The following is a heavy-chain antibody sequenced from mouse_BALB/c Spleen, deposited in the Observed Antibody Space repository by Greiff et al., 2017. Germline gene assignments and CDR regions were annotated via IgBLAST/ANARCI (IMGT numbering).Heavy chain of an antibody. D-gene: IGHD4-1*01. J-gene: IGHJ2*01. V-gene: IGHV1-4*02. Sequence: QVQLQQSGTVLARPGASVKMSCKASGYTFTSYWMHWVKQRPGQGLEWIGYINPSSGYTEYNQKFKDKTTLTADKSSSTAYMQLSSLTSEDSAVYYCARNHWGFDYWGQGTTLTVSS. CDR3: ARNHWGFDY. CDR2: INPSSGYT. CDR1: GYTFTSYW.